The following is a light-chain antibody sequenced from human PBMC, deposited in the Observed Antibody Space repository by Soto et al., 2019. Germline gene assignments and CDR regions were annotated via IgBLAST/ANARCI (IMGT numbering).Light chain of an antibody. J-gene: IGKJ4*01. V-gene: IGKV3D-7*01. CDR3: QHDYNLLT. CDR1: QTVSSSS. CDR2: GAS. Sequence: MTQSPSSLSASVGDRVPLSCRASQTVSSSSLTWCQQKPGQAPGLLIYGASTRATAIPARFSGSGSGTDFTLTVSSLQPEDFAVYYCQHDYNLLTFGGGTKVDIK.